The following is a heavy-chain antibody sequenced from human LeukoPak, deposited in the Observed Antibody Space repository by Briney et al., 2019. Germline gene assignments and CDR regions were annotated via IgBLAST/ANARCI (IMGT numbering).Heavy chain of an antibody. D-gene: IGHD1-26*01. Sequence: GGSLRLSCAASGFTFSSYGMHWVRQAPGKGLEWGAVIWYDGSNKYYADSVKGRFTISRDNSQNTLYLQMNSLRVEDTAVYYCAKDPGLVGATRYYFDYWGQGTLVTVSS. J-gene: IGHJ4*02. V-gene: IGHV3-33*06. CDR2: IWYDGSNK. CDR3: AKDPGLVGATRYYFDY. CDR1: GFTFSSYG.